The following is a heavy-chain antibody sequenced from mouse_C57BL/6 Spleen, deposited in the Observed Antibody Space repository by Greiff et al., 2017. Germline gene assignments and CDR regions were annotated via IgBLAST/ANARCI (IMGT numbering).Heavy chain of an antibody. V-gene: IGHV1-72*01. D-gene: IGHD1-1*01. CDR2: LDPSSGGT. Sequence: QVQLQQSGAELVKPGASVKLSCKASGYTFTSYWLNWVKQRPGRGLEWIGRLDPSSGGTKYNEQFKSKATLTVDKPSRTAYMQLSSLTSEDSAVYDCARGGIYYGSSYDGVGYWGQGTSVTVAA. CDR1: GYTFTSYW. CDR3: ARGGIYYGSSYDGVGY. J-gene: IGHJ4*01.